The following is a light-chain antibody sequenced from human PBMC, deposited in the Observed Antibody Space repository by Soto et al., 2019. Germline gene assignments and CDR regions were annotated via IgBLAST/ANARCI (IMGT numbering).Light chain of an antibody. CDR2: GAS. V-gene: IGKV3-20*01. J-gene: IGKJ5*01. CDR1: QSVSSS. Sequence: EIVLTQSPGTLSLSPGERATLSCRASQSVSSSLAWYQHKPGQAPRLLIYGASSRATGIPDRFSGSGSGTDFTLTISRLEPEDFAVYYCQQYGSSPITFGQGTRLEMK. CDR3: QQYGSSPIT.